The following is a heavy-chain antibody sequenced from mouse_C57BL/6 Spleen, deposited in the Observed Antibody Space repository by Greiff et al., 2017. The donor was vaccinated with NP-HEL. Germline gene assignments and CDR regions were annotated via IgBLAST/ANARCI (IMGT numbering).Heavy chain of an antibody. CDR2: IYPGSGST. V-gene: IGHV1-55*01. D-gene: IGHD1-1*01. CDR1: GYTFTSYW. J-gene: IGHJ2*01. CDR3: ASYYYGNSYGYFDY. Sequence: VQLQQPGAELVKPGASVKMSCKASGYTFTSYWITWVKQRSGQGLEWIGDIYPGSGSTNYNEKFKSKATLTVDTSSSTAYMQLSSLTSEDSAVSYCASYYYGNSYGYFDYWGQGTTLTVSS.